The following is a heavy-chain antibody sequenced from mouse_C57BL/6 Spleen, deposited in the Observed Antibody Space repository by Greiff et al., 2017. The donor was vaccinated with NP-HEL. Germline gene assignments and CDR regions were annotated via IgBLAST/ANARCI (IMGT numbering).Heavy chain of an antibody. CDR3: ARTGTTVVAPYAMDY. J-gene: IGHJ4*01. Sequence: EVMLVESGGGLVKPGGSLKLSCAASGFTFSDYGMHWVRQAPEKGLEWVAYISSGSSTIYYADTVKGRFTISRDNAKNTLFLQMTSLRSEDTAMYYCARTGTTVVAPYAMDYWGQGTSVTVSS. CDR1: GFTFSDYG. V-gene: IGHV5-17*01. D-gene: IGHD1-1*01. CDR2: ISSGSSTI.